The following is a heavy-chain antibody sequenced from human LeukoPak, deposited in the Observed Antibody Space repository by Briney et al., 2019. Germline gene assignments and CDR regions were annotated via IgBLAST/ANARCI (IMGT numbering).Heavy chain of an antibody. CDR2: VYYSGST. V-gene: IGHV4-59*01. CDR1: GDSISRYD. CDR3: ARGSGSSGYWY. J-gene: IGHJ4*02. Sequence: PSETLSLTCAVSGDSISRYDWSWIRQPPGKGLEWIVYVYYSGSTNYNPSLKSRVTISVDTSKDQFSLKLSSVTAADTAVYYCARGSGSSGYWYWGQGTLVTVSS. D-gene: IGHD3-22*01.